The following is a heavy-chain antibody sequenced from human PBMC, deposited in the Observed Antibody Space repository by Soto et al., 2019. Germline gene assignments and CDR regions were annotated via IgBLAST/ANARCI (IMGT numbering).Heavy chain of an antibody. J-gene: IGHJ5*02. CDR3: GRASDRTLFNWFDP. V-gene: IGHV1-69*01. CDR1: GGNFSRNG. D-gene: IGHD6-6*01. Sequence: QVQLVQSGAEVKKPGSSVKISCKTSGGNFSRNGISWVRQAPGQGLEWMGGIIPIFGTTNYAHKFRGRVTVTADESKGTVYMVMKRLRSEDTAVYYCGRASDRTLFNWFDPWGQGTLVTVSS. CDR2: IIPIFGTT.